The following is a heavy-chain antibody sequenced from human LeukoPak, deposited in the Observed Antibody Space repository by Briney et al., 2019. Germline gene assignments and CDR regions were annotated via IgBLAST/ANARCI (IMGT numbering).Heavy chain of an antibody. CDR3: ARAPGYCSSTSCYTGFDY. V-gene: IGHV3-30-3*01. D-gene: IGHD2-2*02. J-gene: IGHJ4*02. CDR2: ISYDGSNK. CDR1: GFTFSSYA. Sequence: GGSLRLSCAASGFTFSSYAMHWVRRAPGKGLEWVAVISYDGSNKYYADSVKGRFTISRDNSKNTLYLQMNSLRAEDTAVYYCARAPGYCSSTSCYTGFDYWGQGTLVTVSS.